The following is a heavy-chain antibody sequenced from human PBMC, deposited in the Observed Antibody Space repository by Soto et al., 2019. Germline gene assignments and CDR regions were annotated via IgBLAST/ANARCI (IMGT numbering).Heavy chain of an antibody. CDR2: INHSGST. Sequence: LSLTCAVYGGSFSGYYWSWIRQPPGKGLEWIGEINHSGSTNYNPSLKSRVTISVDTSKNQFSLKLSSVTAADTAVYYCARAYYGSGSYNYWGQGTLVTVSS. CDR3: ARAYYGSGSYNY. V-gene: IGHV4-34*01. J-gene: IGHJ4*02. CDR1: GGSFSGYY. D-gene: IGHD3-10*01.